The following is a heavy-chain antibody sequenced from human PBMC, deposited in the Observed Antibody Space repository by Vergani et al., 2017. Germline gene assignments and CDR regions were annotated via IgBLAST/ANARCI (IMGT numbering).Heavy chain of an antibody. D-gene: IGHD2-2*01. CDR3: AGGDIVVVPAQQLGMDV. CDR1: GGSITSSSYY. J-gene: IGHJ6*04. CDR2: IKHSGGA. V-gene: IGHV4-39*07. Sequence: QLHLQESGPGLVKPSETLSLTCTVSGGSITSSSYYWGWIRQHPGKGLEWIGNIKHSGGAYYNPSLKGRVTMSVDTSKNQFSLKVSSVTAADTAVYYCAGGDIVVVPAQQLGMDVWGKGTTVTVSS.